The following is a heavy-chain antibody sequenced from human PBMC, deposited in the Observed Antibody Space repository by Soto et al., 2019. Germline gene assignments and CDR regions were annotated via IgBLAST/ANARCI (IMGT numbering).Heavy chain of an antibody. CDR3: ARLRGGEAKWLLDH. D-gene: IGHD5-12*01. Sequence: EVQLVQSGAEVKKPGESLKISCKGSGYTFTNYWIGWVRQMPGKGLEWMGIIYPDDSDTRYSPSFQGQVTISADKSTGTAYLQWSSLKASDNAMYYWARLRGGEAKWLLDHWGQGTLVTVSS. CDR1: GYTFTNYW. CDR2: IYPDDSDT. V-gene: IGHV5-51*03. J-gene: IGHJ4*02.